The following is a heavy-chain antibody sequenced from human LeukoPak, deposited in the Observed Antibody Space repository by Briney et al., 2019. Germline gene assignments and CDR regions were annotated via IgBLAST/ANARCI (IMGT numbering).Heavy chain of an antibody. CDR3: AKAHPRYYYDSSGYALDY. CDR2: IKSKTDGGTT. J-gene: IGHJ4*02. Sequence: PGGSLRLSCAASGFTFSNAWMSWVRQAPGKGLEWVGRIKSKTDGGTTDYAAPVKGRFTISRDDSKNTLYLQMNSLRAEDTAVYYCAKAHPRYYYDSSGYALDYWGQGTLVTVSS. CDR1: GFTFSNAW. V-gene: IGHV3-15*01. D-gene: IGHD3-22*01.